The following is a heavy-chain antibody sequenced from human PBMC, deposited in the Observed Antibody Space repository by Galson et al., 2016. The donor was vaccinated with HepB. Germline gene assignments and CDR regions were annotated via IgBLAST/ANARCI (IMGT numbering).Heavy chain of an antibody. CDR1: GYTFTSYD. J-gene: IGHJ4*02. CDR2: MNPNNGNT. CDR3: AGVEYASSSGANRFDD. Sequence: SVKVSCKASGYTFTSYDIHWVRQATGQGLEWMGWMNPNNGNTGYAQKFQGRVTLTRSTSKSTVYMALSSLRSEDMAMYYCAGVEYASSSGANRFDDWGQGTLVTVSA. D-gene: IGHD6-6*01. V-gene: IGHV1-8*02.